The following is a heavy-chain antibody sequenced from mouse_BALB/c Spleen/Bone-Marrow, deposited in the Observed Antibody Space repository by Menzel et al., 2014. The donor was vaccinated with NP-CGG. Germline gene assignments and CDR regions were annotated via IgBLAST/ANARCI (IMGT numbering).Heavy chain of an antibody. Sequence: VKLVESGAELAKPGASVKMSCKASGHTFTIYWMHWVKQRPGQGLEWIGYINPSTGYTEYNQKFKDKATLTADKSSSTAYMQLSSLTSEDSAVYYCARYGGRSYDGFAYWGQGTLVTVSA. V-gene: IGHV1-7*01. CDR1: GHTFTIYW. J-gene: IGHJ3*01. CDR3: ARYGGRSYDGFAY. D-gene: IGHD2-12*01. CDR2: INPSTGYT.